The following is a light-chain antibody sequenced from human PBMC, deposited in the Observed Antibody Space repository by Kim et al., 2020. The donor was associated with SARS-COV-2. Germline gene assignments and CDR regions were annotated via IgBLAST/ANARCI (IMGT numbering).Light chain of an antibody. CDR1: KLGDKY. CDR2: QHN. J-gene: IGLJ2*01. Sequence: SVSPGQTASITCSGDKLGDKYACWYQQKPGPSPVLVIYQHNKRPSGLPERFSGSNSGNTATLTISGTQAMDEAVYYCQAWDSSTVVFGGGTQLTVL. CDR3: QAWDSSTVV. V-gene: IGLV3-1*01.